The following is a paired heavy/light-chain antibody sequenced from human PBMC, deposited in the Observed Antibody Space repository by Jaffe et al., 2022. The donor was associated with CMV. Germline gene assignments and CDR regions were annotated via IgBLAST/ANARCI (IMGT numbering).Heavy chain of an antibody. D-gene: IGHD2-2*01. J-gene: IGHJ3*02. CDR1: RFPFSDYY. CDR3: ARGGGQYAIIPADDALHI. Sequence: QAQLAESGGGLVEPGGSLRLSCEGSRFPFSDYYMSWIRQAPGKGLEWVSYISTRGTTVYYADSVRGRFTVSRDNAKKSLYLQMSGLTVEDTAVYFCARGGGQYAIIPADDALHIWGQGTMVIVSS. V-gene: IGHV3-11*01. CDR2: ISTRGTTV.
Light chain of an antibody. V-gene: IGKV1-17*03. CDR3: LQHFNYPWA. CDR2: SAF. Sequence: DIQMTQSPSALSASVGDRVTISCRASQDINHFLAWFQQKPGKAPKRLIYSAFSLDIGVPPRFSGSGSGTEFTLTISSLQPEDYATYYCLQHFNYPWAFGQGTKVEIK. J-gene: IGKJ1*01. CDR1: QDINHF.